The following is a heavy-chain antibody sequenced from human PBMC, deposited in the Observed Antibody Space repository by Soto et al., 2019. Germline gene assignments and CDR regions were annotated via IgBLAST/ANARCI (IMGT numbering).Heavy chain of an antibody. V-gene: IGHV3-23*01. Sequence: GGSLRLSCAASGLTFSSYAMSWVRQAPGKGLEWVSAISGSGGSTYYADSVKGRFTISRDNSKNTLYLQMNSLRAEDTAVYYCAKASYYYDSSGPLFDYWGQGTLVTVSS. D-gene: IGHD3-22*01. CDR1: GLTFSSYA. J-gene: IGHJ4*02. CDR3: AKASYYYDSSGPLFDY. CDR2: ISGSGGST.